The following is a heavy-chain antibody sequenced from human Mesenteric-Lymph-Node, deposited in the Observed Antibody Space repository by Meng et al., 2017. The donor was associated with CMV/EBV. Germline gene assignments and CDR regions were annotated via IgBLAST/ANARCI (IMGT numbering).Heavy chain of an antibody. J-gene: IGHJ2*01. CDR2: ISSSSSYI. CDR1: FSSYS. V-gene: IGHV3-21*01. CDR3: ARRPLLSGGWPHAFWYFDL. Sequence: FSSYSMNWVRRAPGKGLEWVSSISSSSSYIYYADSVKGRFTISRDNAKNSLYLQMNSLRAEDTAVYYCARRPLLSGGWPHAFWYFDLWGRGTLVTVSS. D-gene: IGHD6-19*01.